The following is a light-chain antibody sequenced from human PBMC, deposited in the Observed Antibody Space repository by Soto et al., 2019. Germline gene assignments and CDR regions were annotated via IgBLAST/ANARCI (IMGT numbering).Light chain of an antibody. V-gene: IGKV1-9*01. CDR3: QQLLSYPIT. J-gene: IGKJ5*01. Sequence: DIQLTQSPSFLSASVGDRVTITCRASQGISSYLAWYQQKPGKAPKLLIYGASTLQSGVPLRFSGSGSGTSFTLTISSLQPEDFATYYCQQLLSYPITFGQGTRLEIK. CDR2: GAS. CDR1: QGISSY.